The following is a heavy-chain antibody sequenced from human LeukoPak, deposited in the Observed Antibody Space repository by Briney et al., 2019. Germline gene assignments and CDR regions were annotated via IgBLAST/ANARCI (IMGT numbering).Heavy chain of an antibody. Sequence: GESLTLSCAASGFTLSNYWVHWVRQAPGERLVWVSHIHEPGTWPTYEDSVRGRFTISRDNANHTVSLHVKNLRAQDPAVYYCVRSFSGSIEYWGQGTLVTVSS. CDR1: GFTLSNYW. V-gene: IGHV3-74*03. J-gene: IGHJ4*02. CDR3: VRSFSGSIEY. CDR2: IHEPGTWP. D-gene: IGHD3-22*01.